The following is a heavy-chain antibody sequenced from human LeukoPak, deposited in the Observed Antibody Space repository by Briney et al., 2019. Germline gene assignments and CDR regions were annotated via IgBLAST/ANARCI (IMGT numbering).Heavy chain of an antibody. D-gene: IGHD2-2*01. J-gene: IGHJ4*02. Sequence: GGSLRLSCVAPGFTFSSLAMHWVRQAPGKGLQSVSGISGNGGVTYYADSVKGRFTISRDNSKNTLYLQMGSLRAEDTAVYYCARGYCSSTSCSPGAYWGQGTLVTVSS. CDR3: ARGYCSSTSCSPGAY. V-gene: IGHV3-64*02. CDR2: ISGNGGVT. CDR1: GFTFSSLA.